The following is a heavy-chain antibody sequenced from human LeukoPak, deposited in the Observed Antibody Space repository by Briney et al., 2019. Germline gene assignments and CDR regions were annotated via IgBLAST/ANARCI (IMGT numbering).Heavy chain of an antibody. Sequence: GGSLRLSCAASGFTFSTSAMHWVRQAPGKGLEWVAFIRYDGSNKYYADSVKGRLTISGDNSKNTLYLQMNSLRAEDTVMYYCAKGGESYYGSGSFTPFDYWGQGTLVTVSS. CDR2: IRYDGSNK. CDR3: AKGGESYYGSGSFTPFDY. V-gene: IGHV3-30*02. D-gene: IGHD3-10*01. J-gene: IGHJ4*02. CDR1: GFTFSTSA.